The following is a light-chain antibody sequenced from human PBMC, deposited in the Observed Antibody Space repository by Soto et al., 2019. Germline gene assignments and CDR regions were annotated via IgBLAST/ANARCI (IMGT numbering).Light chain of an antibody. CDR3: QQYGGSPFT. CDR1: QSVSVNS. Sequence: EMVLTQSPGTLSLSPGERATLSCRASQSVSVNSLAWYQQKGGQAPRLLIYAASTRATGVPDRFSGTGSGTDFALTISRLETDDSAVYYCQQYGGSPFTFGPGTKVDIK. CDR2: AAS. J-gene: IGKJ3*01. V-gene: IGKV3-20*01.